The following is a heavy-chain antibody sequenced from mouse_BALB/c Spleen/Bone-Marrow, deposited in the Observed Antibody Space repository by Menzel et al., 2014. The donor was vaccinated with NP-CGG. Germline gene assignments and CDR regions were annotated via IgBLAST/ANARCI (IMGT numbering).Heavy chain of an antibody. Sequence: EVKLVESGGGLVQPGGSRKLSCAASGFTFSSFGMHWVRQAPERGLEWVAYISSGSSTIFYADTVKGRFTISRDNPKNTLFPQMTRLRSEDTAMYYCTRGGNWEDFDYWGQGTTLTVSS. D-gene: IGHD4-1*01. V-gene: IGHV5-17*02. CDR2: ISSGSSTI. CDR1: GFTFSSFG. CDR3: TRGGNWEDFDY. J-gene: IGHJ2*01.